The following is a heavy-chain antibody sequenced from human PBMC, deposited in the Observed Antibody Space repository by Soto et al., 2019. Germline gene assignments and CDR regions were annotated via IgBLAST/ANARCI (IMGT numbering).Heavy chain of an antibody. J-gene: IGHJ6*02. CDR2: MDPNSGGT. Sequence: ASVKFSYQASGYTFTGYYMHWLRQAPGQGLEWMGWMDPNSGGTNYAQKFQGRVTMTRDTSISTAYMELSRLRSDDTPAYYCATAQVAGKGDYHYGMDVWGQGTTVSVSS. V-gene: IGHV1-2*02. CDR1: GYTFTGYY. D-gene: IGHD6-19*01. CDR3: ATAQVAGKGDYHYGMDV.